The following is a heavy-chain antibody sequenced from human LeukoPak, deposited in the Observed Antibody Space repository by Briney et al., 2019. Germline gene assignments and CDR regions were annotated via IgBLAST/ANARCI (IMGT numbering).Heavy chain of an antibody. CDR2: ISSSGSTI. V-gene: IGHV3-48*03. D-gene: IGHD3-9*01. CDR3: AREGRGYYDILTGYYGY. CDR1: GXXFXSYE. J-gene: IGHJ4*02. Sequence: GGXXXXXXAAXGXXFXSYEMNWVRQAPGKGLEWVSYISSSGSTIYYADSVKGRFTISRDNAKNSLYLQMYSLRAEDTAVYYCAREGRGYYDILTGYYGYWGQGTLVTVSS.